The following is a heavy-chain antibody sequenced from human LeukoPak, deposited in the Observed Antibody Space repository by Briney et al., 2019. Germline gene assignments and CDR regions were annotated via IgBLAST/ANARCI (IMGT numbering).Heavy chain of an antibody. D-gene: IGHD1-1*01. V-gene: IGHV3-15*01. Sequence: GGSLRLSCATSGFTFSNAWMSWVRQAPGKGLEWVGRITSKTDGGTTDYAAPVKGRFTISRDDSKNTLYLQMNSLKTEDTAVYYCTTGVLGLKQLDRPWGQGTLVTVSS. CDR3: TTGVLGLKQLDRP. CDR2: ITSKTDGGTT. CDR1: GFTFSNAW. J-gene: IGHJ5*02.